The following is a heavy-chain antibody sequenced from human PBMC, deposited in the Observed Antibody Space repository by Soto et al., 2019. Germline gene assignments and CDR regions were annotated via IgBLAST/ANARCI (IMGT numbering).Heavy chain of an antibody. Sequence: WASVKVSCKASEGTFSSYSITWVRQAPGQRLEWMGEIIPLLGTANYAQKFQGRVTITGDKSTSTIYMGLSSLRSDDTAVYYCARDPVDLFGYMDVWGQGTTVTVSS. CDR3: ARDPVDLFGYMDV. CDR1: EGTFSSYS. D-gene: IGHD6-25*01. J-gene: IGHJ6*02. CDR2: IIPLLGTA. V-gene: IGHV1-69*08.